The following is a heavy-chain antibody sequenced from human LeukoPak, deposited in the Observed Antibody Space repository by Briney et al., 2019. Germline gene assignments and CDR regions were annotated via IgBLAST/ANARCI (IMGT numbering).Heavy chain of an antibody. CDR2: MNPKSGNA. J-gene: IGHJ4*02. CDR3: ARGATRNYDFRGDPIGLFFDS. D-gene: IGHD3-3*01. Sequence: ASVKVSCKASGYTFTSYDISWVRQATGQGLEWMGWMNPKSGNAGYAQKFRGRVTMTRNTSISTAYMELSDLGSDDTAVYYCARGATRNYDFRGDPIGLFFDSWGQGTLVTVSS. CDR1: GYTFTSYD. V-gene: IGHV1-8*01.